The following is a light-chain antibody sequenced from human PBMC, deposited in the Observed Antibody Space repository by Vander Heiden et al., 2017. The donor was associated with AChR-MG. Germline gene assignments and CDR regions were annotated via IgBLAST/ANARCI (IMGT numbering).Light chain of an antibody. CDR3: AAWDDSLSGWV. Sequence: QSVLTQPPSASGTPGQRVTSSCSGSSSHIGSNYVYWYQQLPGTAPKLLIDRNNQRPSGVPDRFSGSKSGTSASLAISGLRSEDEADYYCAAWDDSLSGWVFGGGTKLTVL. CDR2: RNN. CDR1: SSHIGSNY. V-gene: IGLV1-47*01. J-gene: IGLJ3*02.